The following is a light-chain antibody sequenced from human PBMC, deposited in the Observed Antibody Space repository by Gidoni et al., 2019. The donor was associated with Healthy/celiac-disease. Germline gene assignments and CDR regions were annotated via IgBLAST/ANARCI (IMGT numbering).Light chain of an antibody. CDR3: QQYDNLP. J-gene: IGKJ4*01. CDR2: DAS. CDR1: QDISNY. Sequence: DIKMTQSPSSLSASVGDRVTITCQASQDISNYLNWYQQKPGKAPKLLIYDASNLETGVPSRFSGSGSGTDFTFTISSLQPEDIATYYCQQYDNLPFGGXTKVEIK. V-gene: IGKV1-33*01.